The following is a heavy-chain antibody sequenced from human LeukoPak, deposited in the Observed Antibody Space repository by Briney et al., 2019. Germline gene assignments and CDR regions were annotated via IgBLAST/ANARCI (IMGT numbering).Heavy chain of an antibody. D-gene: IGHD3-9*01. Sequence: GGSLRLSCAASGFTFSNFGMHWVRQAPGKGLEWVAIISYDGSNEYYADSVKGRFTISRDNSKNTLYLQMNSLRAEDTAVYYCAKDHWNYDILTGYHFDYWGQGTLVTVSS. CDR3: AKDHWNYDILTGYHFDY. J-gene: IGHJ4*02. CDR1: GFTFSNFG. CDR2: ISYDGSNE. V-gene: IGHV3-30*12.